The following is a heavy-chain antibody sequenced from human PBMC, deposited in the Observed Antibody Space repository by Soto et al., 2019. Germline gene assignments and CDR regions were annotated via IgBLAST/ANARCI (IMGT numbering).Heavy chain of an antibody. D-gene: IGHD3-3*01. J-gene: IGHJ6*02. CDR2: INPNTGGT. Sequence: ASVKVSCNASGFSLTGYYFHWIRAAPGQGLEWLGWINPNTGGTTYAQKFQGRVTLTWDTSINTAYMELSSLRPDDTAIYYCARERYQVRSDGMDVWGQGTSVTVSS. CDR1: GFSLTGYY. V-gene: IGHV1-2*02. CDR3: ARERYQVRSDGMDV.